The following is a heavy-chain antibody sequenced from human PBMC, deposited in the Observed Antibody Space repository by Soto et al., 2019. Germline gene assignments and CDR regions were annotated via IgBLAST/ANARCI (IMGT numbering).Heavy chain of an antibody. V-gene: IGHV1-3*01. CDR1: GYTFTSYA. D-gene: IGHD3-9*01. Sequence: GASVKVSCKASGYTFTSYAIHWVRQAPGQRLEWMGWINAGNGNTKYSQKFQGRVTITRDKSASTAYMELSSLRSEDTAVYYCARGGYDILTGYYNLAYWGQGTLVTVSS. CDR2: INAGNGNT. CDR3: ARGGYDILTGYYNLAY. J-gene: IGHJ4*02.